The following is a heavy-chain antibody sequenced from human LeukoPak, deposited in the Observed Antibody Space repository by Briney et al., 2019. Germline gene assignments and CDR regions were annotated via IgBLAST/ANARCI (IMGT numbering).Heavy chain of an antibody. V-gene: IGHV3-33*01. Sequence: GGSLRLSCAASGFTFSRYGMHWVRQAPGKGLEWLAVIRYDGSKEYYIDSVKGRFTISRDNSRNTLSLQMNSLRAEDTAVYHCARYNGPLDAFDIWGLGTMVTVSS. J-gene: IGHJ3*02. D-gene: IGHD2-8*01. CDR1: GFTFSRYG. CDR3: ARYNGPLDAFDI. CDR2: IRYDGSKE.